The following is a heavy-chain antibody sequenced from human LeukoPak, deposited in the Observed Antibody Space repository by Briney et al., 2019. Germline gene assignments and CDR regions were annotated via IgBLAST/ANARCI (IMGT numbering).Heavy chain of an antibody. CDR3: ARVSDSSGYYPIDY. D-gene: IGHD3-22*01. V-gene: IGHV3-20*04. CDR1: GFTFDDCG. J-gene: IGHJ4*02. CDR2: IKWNGGST. Sequence: GGSLRLSCAASGFTFDDCGMSWVRQAPGKGLEWVSGIKWNGGSTGYADSVKGRFTISRDNAKNSLYLQMNSLRAEDTALYYCARVSDSSGYYPIDYWGQGTLVTVSS.